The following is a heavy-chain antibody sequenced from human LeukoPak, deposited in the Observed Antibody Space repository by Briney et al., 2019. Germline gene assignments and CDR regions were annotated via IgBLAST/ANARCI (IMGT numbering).Heavy chain of an antibody. J-gene: IGHJ4*02. Sequence: GEPLKISCKVSGYSFTSYLIGWLRQMPGKGLEWMGIIYPADSDTTYSPSFQGQVTISADKSISTAYLQWRSLKASDTAMYYCARHSWRGYSYAGIDYWGQGTLVTVSS. CDR2: IYPADSDT. D-gene: IGHD5-18*01. CDR1: GYSFTSYL. V-gene: IGHV5-51*01. CDR3: ARHSWRGYSYAGIDY.